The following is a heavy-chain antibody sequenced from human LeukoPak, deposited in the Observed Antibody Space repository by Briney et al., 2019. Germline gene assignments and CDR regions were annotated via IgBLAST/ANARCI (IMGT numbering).Heavy chain of an antibody. CDR1: GYTFTGYY. V-gene: IGHV1-2*02. J-gene: IGHJ4*02. Sequence: AASVTVSCKASGYTFTGYYMHWVRQAPGQGLEWMGWINPNSGGTNYAQKFQGRVTMTRDTSISTACMELSRLRSDDTAVYYCARDGSLWFGELSALGYWGQGTLVTVSS. D-gene: IGHD3-10*01. CDR3: ARDGSLWFGELSALGY. CDR2: INPNSGGT.